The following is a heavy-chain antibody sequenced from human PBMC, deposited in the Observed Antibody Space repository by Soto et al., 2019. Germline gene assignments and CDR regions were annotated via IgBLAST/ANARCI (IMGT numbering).Heavy chain of an antibody. CDR1: GGSLSSGGYY. V-gene: IGHV4-31*03. CDR2: IYYSGRT. Sequence: QVQLQESGPGLVKPSQTLSLPCTVSGGSLSSGGYYWRWIRQHPGKGLEWIGYIYYSGRTYYNPSRKSRVTIAVDTAKNQFALKLSSVTAADTAVYYCARSGGGYGSYWGQGTLVTVSS. CDR3: ARSGGGYGSY. D-gene: IGHD5-12*01. J-gene: IGHJ4*02.